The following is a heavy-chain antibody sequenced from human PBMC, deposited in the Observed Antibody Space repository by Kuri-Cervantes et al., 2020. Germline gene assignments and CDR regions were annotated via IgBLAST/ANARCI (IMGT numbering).Heavy chain of an antibody. Sequence: GESLKISCKDSGYNFATSWIGWVRQMPGKGLEWMGIIYPGDSDTRYSPSFQGQVTISAAKSISTAYLQWSSLKASDTAMYYCARRNTVVRGVITYMDVWGKGTTVTVSS. V-gene: IGHV5-51*01. CDR3: ARRNTVVRGVITYMDV. CDR1: GYNFATSW. CDR2: IYPGDSDT. D-gene: IGHD3-10*01. J-gene: IGHJ6*03.